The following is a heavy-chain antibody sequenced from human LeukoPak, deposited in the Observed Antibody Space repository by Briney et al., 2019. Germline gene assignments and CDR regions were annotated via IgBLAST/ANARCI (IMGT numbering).Heavy chain of an antibody. CDR3: ARPWYSGSYPIAY. CDR1: GGSFSSYY. V-gene: IGHV4-39*01. CDR2: IYHSGST. J-gene: IGHJ4*02. Sequence: SETLSLTCAVYGGSFSSYYWGWIRQPPGKGLEWIGSIYHSGSTYYNPSLKSRVTISVDTSKNQFSLKLSSVTAADTAVYYCARPWYSGSYPIAYWGQGPRFTAPS. D-gene: IGHD1-26*01.